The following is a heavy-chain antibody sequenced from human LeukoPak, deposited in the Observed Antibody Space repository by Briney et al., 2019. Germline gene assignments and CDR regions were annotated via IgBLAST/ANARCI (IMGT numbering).Heavy chain of an antibody. Sequence: SETLSLTCIVSGYSISSGDYWGWIRQPPGKGLEWIGSIYRSGSAFYNPSLKSRVTISVDTSKNHFSLRLSSVTAADTAVYYCARGPLHYDILTGYYRDAFDLWGQGTMVTVSS. CDR2: IYRSGSA. V-gene: IGHV4-38-2*02. CDR3: ARGPLHYDILTGYYRDAFDL. D-gene: IGHD3-9*01. J-gene: IGHJ3*01. CDR1: GYSISSGDY.